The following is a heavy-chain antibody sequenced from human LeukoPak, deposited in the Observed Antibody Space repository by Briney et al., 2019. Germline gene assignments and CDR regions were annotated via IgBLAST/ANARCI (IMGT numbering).Heavy chain of an antibody. CDR2: IHYSGNS. CDR1: GASIRSSSNY. CDR3: ARRGYCSSTSCYEYWFDP. Sequence: SETLSLTCTVSGASIRSSSNYWGWIRQPPAKGLEWIANIHYSGNSNYNPSLKSRLTISVDTSKNQFSLKLSSVTATDTAVYYCARRGYCSSTSCYEYWFDPWGQGTLVTVSS. V-gene: IGHV4-39*01. J-gene: IGHJ5*02. D-gene: IGHD2-2*01.